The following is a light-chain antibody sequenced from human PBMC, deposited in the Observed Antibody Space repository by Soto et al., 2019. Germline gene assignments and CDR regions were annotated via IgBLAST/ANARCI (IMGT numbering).Light chain of an antibody. CDR3: QQYGTSPTT. J-gene: IGKJ5*01. CDR2: GTF. CDR1: QSILNNN. Sequence: EIVSKKDPGSLSVRAREGATLSCIFSQSILNNNLAWYQQKPGQAPRLLFYGTFTRASGIPDRFSGSGSGTDFTLTISRVEPVDFAVYSCQQYGTSPTTFGQGTRVEIK. V-gene: IGKV3-20*01.